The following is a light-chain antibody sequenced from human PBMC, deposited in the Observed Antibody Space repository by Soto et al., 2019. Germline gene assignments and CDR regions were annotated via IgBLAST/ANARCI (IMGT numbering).Light chain of an antibody. CDR2: DVT. J-gene: IGLJ1*01. Sequence: QSVLHQPASVSGSPGQSIPLSCPGTSSDVGGYNYVSWYQHHPGKAPKLIIYDVTNRPSGVSNPFSGSKSGNTASLTISGLQPEEEADYYCSSYTTSNTRQIVFGTGTKVTVL. V-gene: IGLV2-14*03. CDR1: SSDVGGYNY. CDR3: SSYTTSNTRQIV.